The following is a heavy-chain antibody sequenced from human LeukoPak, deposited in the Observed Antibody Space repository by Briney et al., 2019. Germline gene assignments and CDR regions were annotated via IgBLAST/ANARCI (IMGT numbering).Heavy chain of an antibody. CDR1: GYSFTSFG. CDR2: ISAASGST. CDR3: AKEQEGTAIGGVFDY. J-gene: IGHJ4*02. V-gene: IGHV1-18*01. D-gene: IGHD2-21*02. Sequence: GASVTLSCMASGYSFTSFGLSWVRQAPGQGPEWMGWISAASGSTNYAKTFQDRVTMTTDTSTTTVYMELGSLRSDDTAVYYCAKEQEGTAIGGVFDYWGQGTVVTVSS.